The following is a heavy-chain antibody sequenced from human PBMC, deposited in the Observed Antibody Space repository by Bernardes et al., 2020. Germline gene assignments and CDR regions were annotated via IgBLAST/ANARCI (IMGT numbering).Heavy chain of an antibody. Sequence: RGSLRLSCAASGFTFSSYSMNWVRQAPGTGLAWVSSISSSSSYLYYADSVKGRFTISRDNAKNSLYLQMNSLRAEDTAVYYCARGEGDIVVVIAAQDFDYWGQGTLVTVSS. V-gene: IGHV3-21*01. CDR2: ISSSSSYL. D-gene: IGHD2-21*01. J-gene: IGHJ4*02. CDR1: GFTFSSYS. CDR3: ARGEGDIVVVIAAQDFDY.